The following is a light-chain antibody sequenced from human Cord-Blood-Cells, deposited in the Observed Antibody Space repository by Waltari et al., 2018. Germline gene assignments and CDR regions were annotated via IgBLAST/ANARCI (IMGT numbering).Light chain of an antibody. Sequence: QSVLTQPPSVSGAPGQRVTIPCTGSSSNTGAGYDVHWYQQRPGTAPKLLIYGNSNRPSGVPDRFSGSKSGTSASLAITGLQAEDEADYYCQSYDSSLSGYVFGTGTKVTVL. V-gene: IGLV1-40*01. CDR2: GNS. J-gene: IGLJ1*01. CDR3: QSYDSSLSGYV. CDR1: SSNTGAGYD.